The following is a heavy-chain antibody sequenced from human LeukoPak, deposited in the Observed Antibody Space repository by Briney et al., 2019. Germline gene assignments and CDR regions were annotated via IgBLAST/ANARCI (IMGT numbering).Heavy chain of an antibody. D-gene: IGHD3-3*01. CDR2: ISHDGSNK. Sequence: GGSLRLSCAASGFTFSSYAMHWVRQAPGKGLEWVAVISHDGSNKYYADSVKGRFTISRDNSKNTLYLQMNSLRAEDTAVYYCAREYYDFWSGYYNYYYYYMDVWGKGTTVTVSS. CDR1: GFTFSSYA. CDR3: AREYYDFWSGYYNYYYYYMDV. V-gene: IGHV3-30*01. J-gene: IGHJ6*03.